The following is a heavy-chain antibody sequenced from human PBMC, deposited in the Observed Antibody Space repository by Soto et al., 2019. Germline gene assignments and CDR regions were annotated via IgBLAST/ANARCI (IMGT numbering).Heavy chain of an antibody. CDR1: GFTFSSYA. V-gene: IGHV3-23*01. CDR3: AKRATYCTNAVCYFDY. CDR2: ISGSGGST. Sequence: GGSLRLSCAASGFTFSSYAMSWVRQAPGKGLEWVSAISGSGGSTYYADSVKGRFTISRDNSKNTLYLQMNSLRAEDTAVYYCAKRATYCTNAVCYFDYWGQGTLVTVS. J-gene: IGHJ4*02. D-gene: IGHD2-8*01.